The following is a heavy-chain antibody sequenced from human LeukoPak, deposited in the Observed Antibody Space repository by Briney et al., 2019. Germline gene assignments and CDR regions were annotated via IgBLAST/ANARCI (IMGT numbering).Heavy chain of an antibody. V-gene: IGHV1-8*01. CDR3: ARGRRDIVVVPAAPLYYYYYMDV. J-gene: IGHJ6*03. CDR1: GYTFTSYD. Sequence: GASVKVSCKASGYTFTSYDINWVRQATGQGREWMGWMNPNSGNTGYAQKFRGRVTMTRNTSISTAYMELSSLRSEDTAVYYCARGRRDIVVVPAAPLYYYYYMDVWGKGTTVTVSS. CDR2: MNPNSGNT. D-gene: IGHD2-2*01.